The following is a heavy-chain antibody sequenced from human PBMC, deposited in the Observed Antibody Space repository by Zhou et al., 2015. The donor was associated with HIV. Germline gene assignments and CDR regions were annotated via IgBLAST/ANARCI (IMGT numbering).Heavy chain of an antibody. D-gene: IGHD3-16*01. J-gene: IGHJ3*02. CDR2: INPSGGST. V-gene: IGHV1-46*01. CDR1: GYTFTSYY. Sequence: QVHLVQSGAEVKTPGASVNVSCKASGYTFTSYYMHWVRQAPGQGLEWMGIINPSGGSTSYAQKFQGRVTMTRDTSTSTVYMELSSLRSEDTAVYYCARDEKSGRVWDAFDIWGQGTMVTVSS. CDR3: ARDEKSGRVWDAFDI.